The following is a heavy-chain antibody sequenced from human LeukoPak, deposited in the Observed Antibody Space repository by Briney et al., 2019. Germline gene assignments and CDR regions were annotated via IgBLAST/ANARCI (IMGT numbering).Heavy chain of an antibody. J-gene: IGHJ2*01. CDR1: GYSFTNYG. D-gene: IGHD3-22*01. CDR3: ARVHDSSGYYWYFDL. V-gene: IGHV5-51*01. CDR2: IYPGDSDP. Sequence: GESLKISCKGSGYSFTNYGISWVRQMPGKGLEWMGTIYPGDSDPRYRPSFQGQVNISADKSISTAYLQWNSLKASDTAMYYCARVHDSSGYYWYFDLWGRGTLVTVSS.